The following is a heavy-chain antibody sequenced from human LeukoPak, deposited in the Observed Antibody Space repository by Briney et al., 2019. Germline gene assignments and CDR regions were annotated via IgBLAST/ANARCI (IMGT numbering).Heavy chain of an antibody. J-gene: IGHJ4*02. Sequence: GASVKVSCMASGYTFTSYDINWVRQASGQGLEWMGWMNPNSGNTGYAQKFQGRVSLTTNTSTTTAYMELSSLRSEDTAVYYCARGSPKSAVRGKIPDYWGQGTLVTVSP. CDR2: MNPNSGNT. V-gene: IGHV1-8*01. CDR3: ARGSPKSAVRGKIPDY. D-gene: IGHD4-17*01. CDR1: GYTFTSYD.